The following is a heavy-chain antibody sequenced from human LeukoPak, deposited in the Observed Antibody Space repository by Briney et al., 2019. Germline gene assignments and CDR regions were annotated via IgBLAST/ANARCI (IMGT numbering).Heavy chain of an antibody. CDR2: ISGSGGST. CDR1: GFTFSSYA. V-gene: IGHV3-23*01. J-gene: IGHJ4*02. Sequence: GGSLRLSCAASGFTFSSYAMSWVRQAPGKGLEWVSAISGSGGSTYYADSVKGRFTISRDNSKNTLYLQMNSLRAEDTAVYYCAKDEEYYYDSSGYYWGQGTLVTASS. D-gene: IGHD3-22*01. CDR3: AKDEEYYYDSSGYY.